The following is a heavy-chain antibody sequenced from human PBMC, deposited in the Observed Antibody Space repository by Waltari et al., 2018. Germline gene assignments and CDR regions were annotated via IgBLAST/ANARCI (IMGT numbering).Heavy chain of an antibody. CDR1: GYPFTSYD. Sequence: QVQLVQSGAEVKKPGASVKVSCKTSGYPFTSYDINWVRQATGQGVEWMGWMNPHSGNTGYAQKFQDRVIMTTITSISTADMELSSLTSEDTAVYYCARGAAPGKGANWFDPWGQGTLVIVSS. CDR3: ARGAAPGKGANWFDP. V-gene: IGHV1-8*01. CDR2: MNPHSGNT. J-gene: IGHJ5*02. D-gene: IGHD6-13*01.